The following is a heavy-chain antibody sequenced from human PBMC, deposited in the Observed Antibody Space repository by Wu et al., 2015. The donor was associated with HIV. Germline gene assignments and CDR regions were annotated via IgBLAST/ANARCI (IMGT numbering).Heavy chain of an antibody. J-gene: IGHJ3*02. V-gene: IGHV1-69*13. D-gene: IGHD5-18*01. Sequence: QVQLLQSGAEVKNPGSSVRVSCKASGATFSSYAISWVRQAPGQGLEWMGRIIPIFGTANYAQKFQGRVTITADESTSTAYMELSSLRSEDTAVYYCARGKDGYRRADAFDIWGQGTMVTVSS. CDR1: GATFSSYA. CDR2: IIPIFGTA. CDR3: ARGKDGYRRADAFDI.